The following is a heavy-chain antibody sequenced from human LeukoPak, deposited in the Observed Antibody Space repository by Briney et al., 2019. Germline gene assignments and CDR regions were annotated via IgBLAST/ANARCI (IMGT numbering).Heavy chain of an antibody. CDR3: ARDIPLPDIVATAYPGYYFDY. Sequence: EASVKVSCKASGYTFTSYYMHWVRQAPGQGLEWMGIINASGGSTSYAQKFQGRVTMTRDMSTSTVYMELSSLRSEDTAVYYCARDIPLPDIVATAYPGYYFDYWGQGTLVTVSS. V-gene: IGHV1-46*01. D-gene: IGHD5-12*01. J-gene: IGHJ4*02. CDR2: INASGGST. CDR1: GYTFTSYY.